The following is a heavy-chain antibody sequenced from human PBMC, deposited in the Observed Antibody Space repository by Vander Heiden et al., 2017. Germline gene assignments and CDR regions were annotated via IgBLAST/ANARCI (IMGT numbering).Heavy chain of an antibody. CDR2: INPNSGGT. V-gene: IGHV1-2*02. Sequence: WMGWINPNSGGTNYAQKFQGRVTMTRDTSISTAYMELSRLRSDDTAVYYCARPYYYGSGSPTSPGPRTQNSWFDPWGQGTLVTVSS. D-gene: IGHD3-10*01. CDR3: ARPYYYGSGSPTSPGPRTQNSWFDP. J-gene: IGHJ5*02.